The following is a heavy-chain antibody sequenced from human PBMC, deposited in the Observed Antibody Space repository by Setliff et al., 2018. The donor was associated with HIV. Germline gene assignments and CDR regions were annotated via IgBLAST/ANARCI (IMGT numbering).Heavy chain of an antibody. J-gene: IGHJ4*02. D-gene: IGHD6-19*01. CDR3: ARAPRYYRGWYIPEYFDN. CDR2: IYASGSP. Sequence: SETLSLTCNVSGGSISSVNYYWNWVRQPAGKGLEWIGRIYASGSPTYNPSLKSRVTISVDTSKTHFSLRLNSVTAADTAVYFCARAPRYYRGWYIPEYFDNWGEGTLVTVSS. V-gene: IGHV4-61*02. CDR1: GGSISSVNYY.